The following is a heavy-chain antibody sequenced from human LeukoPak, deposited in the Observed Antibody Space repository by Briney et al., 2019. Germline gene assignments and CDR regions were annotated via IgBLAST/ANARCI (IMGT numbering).Heavy chain of an antibody. CDR1: GGSISSGGYY. D-gene: IGHD3-10*01. J-gene: IGHJ3*02. V-gene: IGHV4-31*03. CDR3: AASDYYGSAVAFAI. CDR2: IYYSGST. Sequence: TLSLTCTVSGGSISSGGYYWSWIRQHPGKGLEWIGYIYYSGSTYYNPSLKSRVTISVDTSKNQFSLKLSSVTAADTAVYYCAASDYYGSAVAFAIWGQGTMVTVSS.